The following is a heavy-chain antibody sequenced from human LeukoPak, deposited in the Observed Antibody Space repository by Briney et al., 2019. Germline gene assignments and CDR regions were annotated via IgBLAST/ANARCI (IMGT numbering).Heavy chain of an antibody. V-gene: IGHV3-48*01. CDR1: GFTFSSYS. CDR3: AREGSDFWSGYSKGYFDY. J-gene: IGHJ4*02. D-gene: IGHD3-3*01. CDR2: IGSSVSTR. Sequence: TGGSLRLSCAVSGFTFSSYSMNWARRAPGKGLEWVSYIGSSVSTRYYADSVKGRFTISRDNGKHSLYLQMNSLRAEDTAVYYCAREGSDFWSGYSKGYFDYWGQGTLVTVSS.